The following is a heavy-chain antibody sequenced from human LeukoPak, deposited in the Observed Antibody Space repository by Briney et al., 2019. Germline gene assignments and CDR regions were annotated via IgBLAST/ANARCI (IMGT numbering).Heavy chain of an antibody. CDR3: AKDATSWYYFDY. V-gene: IGHV3-30*18. CDR1: GFTFTSYG. D-gene: IGHD2-2*01. J-gene: IGHJ4*02. Sequence: GGSLRLSCAASGFTFTSYGMHWVRQAPGKGLEWVAVISYDGRTKYYADAMKGRFIISRDNSKNTLYLQMNSLRAEDTAVYFCAKDATSWYYFDYWGQGTLVTVSS. CDR2: ISYDGRTK.